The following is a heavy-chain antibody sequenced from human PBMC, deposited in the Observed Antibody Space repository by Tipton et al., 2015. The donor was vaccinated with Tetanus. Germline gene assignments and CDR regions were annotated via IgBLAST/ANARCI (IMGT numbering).Heavy chain of an antibody. CDR2: VYSSGST. V-gene: IGHV4-59*12. CDR1: GGSINPYY. CDR3: ARDSRLFYAMDV. D-gene: IGHD6-25*01. Sequence: TLSLTCNVSGGSINPYYWSWIRQPPGKGLEWIGNVYSSGSTYYNPSLKGRVTISVDTSTTQFSLKLSSVTAADTAVYYCARDSRLFYAMDVWGQGATVAVSS. J-gene: IGHJ6*02.